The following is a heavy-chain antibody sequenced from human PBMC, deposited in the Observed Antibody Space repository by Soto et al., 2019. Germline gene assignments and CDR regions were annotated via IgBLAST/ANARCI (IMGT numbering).Heavy chain of an antibody. CDR1: GVTFLDYY. Sequence: TGGSLRLSSAASGVTFLDYYMSWIRQAPGKGLEWVSYISSSGSTIYYADSVKGRFTISRDNAKNSLYLQMNSLRAEDTAVYYCARDRQAAAGTGTEFDPWGQGNLVTGSS. CDR2: ISSSGSTI. V-gene: IGHV3-11*01. D-gene: IGHD6-13*01. CDR3: ARDRQAAAGTGTEFDP. J-gene: IGHJ5*02.